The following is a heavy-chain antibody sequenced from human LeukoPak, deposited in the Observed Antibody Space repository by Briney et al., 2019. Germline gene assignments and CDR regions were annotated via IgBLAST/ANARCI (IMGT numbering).Heavy chain of an antibody. CDR3: ARRGSLHSPANP. J-gene: IGHJ5*02. D-gene: IGHD4-23*01. Sequence: SETLSLTCTVSGGFISSSNYYWDWIRQPPGKGLEWIGSIYYSGNTYYNPSLKGRVTISVDTSKNQFSLKLTSVTAADTALYYCARRGSLHSPANPWGQGTLVTVSS. CDR1: GGFISSSNYY. CDR2: IYYSGNT. V-gene: IGHV4-39*01.